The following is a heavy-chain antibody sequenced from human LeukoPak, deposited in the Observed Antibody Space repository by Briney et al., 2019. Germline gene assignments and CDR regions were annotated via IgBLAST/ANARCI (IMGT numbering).Heavy chain of an antibody. D-gene: IGHD3-10*01. J-gene: IGHJ2*01. Sequence: GGSLRLSCAASGVNFNDYDMCSGRHAPGKGAGWGGVVLDDKTNKYYGASVEGRFNISRAISKNMFYLKMNRLRVEDTAVYYCARERGGQDWDFDLWGRGTMVTVSS. CDR1: GVNFNDYD. V-gene: IGHV3-33*05. CDR3: ARERGGQDWDFDL. CDR2: VLDDKTNK.